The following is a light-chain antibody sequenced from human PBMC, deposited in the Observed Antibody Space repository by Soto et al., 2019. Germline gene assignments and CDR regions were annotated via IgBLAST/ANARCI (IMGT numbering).Light chain of an antibody. V-gene: IGLV1-51*01. Sequence: QSVLTQPPSVSAAPGQKVTISCSGSSSNIGNNYVSWYQQLPGTAPKLLIYDNNKRPSGIPDRFSGSKSGTSATLCITGLQTGDEADYYCGTWDSSLSVVVFGGGTQLTVL. CDR2: DNN. J-gene: IGLJ2*01. CDR1: SSNIGNNY. CDR3: GTWDSSLSVVV.